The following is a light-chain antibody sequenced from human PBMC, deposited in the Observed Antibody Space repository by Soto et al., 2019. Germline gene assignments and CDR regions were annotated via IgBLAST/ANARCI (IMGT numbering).Light chain of an antibody. J-gene: IGKJ1*01. CDR1: QSISSW. CDR2: KAS. Sequence: DIQMTQSPSTLSAFVGDRVTITCRASQSISSWLAWYQQKPGEAPKLLINKASTLESGVPSRFSGSGSGTEFTLTISSLQPDDFATYYCQQYNTYSPFGQGTKVEI. V-gene: IGKV1-5*03. CDR3: QQYNTYSP.